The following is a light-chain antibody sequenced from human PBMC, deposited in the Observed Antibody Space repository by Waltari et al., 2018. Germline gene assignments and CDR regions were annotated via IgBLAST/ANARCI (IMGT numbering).Light chain of an antibody. CDR3: QSFDNYVSGGTV. J-gene: IGLJ3*02. V-gene: IGLV1-40*01. CDR1: SSNIGAGQD. Sequence: QSVLTQPPSVSGAPGQRVTISCPGSSSNIGAGQDATWYQRLPGTAPKLLIYGNTNRPSGVPDRFSGSKSGTSASLAITGLQAEDEADYFCQSFDNYVSGGTVFGGGTKLAVL. CDR2: GNT.